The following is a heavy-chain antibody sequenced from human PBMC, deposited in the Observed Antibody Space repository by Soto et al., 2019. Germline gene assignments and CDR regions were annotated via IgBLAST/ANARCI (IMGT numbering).Heavy chain of an antibody. CDR3: ARGSRMRIPAARGRDFYYHGLDV. CDR2: INHRGSI. V-gene: IGHV4-34*01. CDR1: GGSFRGYY. Sequence: QVQLQQWGAGLLKPSETLSLNCAVYGGSFRGYYWSWIGQPPGKGLVWIGEINHRGSINYNPSLKSRVTMSVDTSKNQFALKLISVTAAYTAVFYCARGSRMRIPAARGRDFYYHGLDVWGQGTAVTVSS. J-gene: IGHJ6*02. D-gene: IGHD3-16*01.